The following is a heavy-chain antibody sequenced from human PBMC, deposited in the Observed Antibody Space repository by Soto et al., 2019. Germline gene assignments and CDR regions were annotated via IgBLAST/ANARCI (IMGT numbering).Heavy chain of an antibody. V-gene: IGHV4-34*01. CDR2: INHSGST. D-gene: IGHD3-10*01. CDR1: GGSFSGYY. Sequence: QVQLQQWGAGLLKPSETLSLTCAVYGGSFSGYYWNWIRQPPGKGLEWIGEINHSGSTNYNPSLNSRVTISVDTSKNQFSLKLSSVTAADPAVYYSARGYGRNFDYWGQGTLVTVSS. CDR3: ARGYGRNFDY. J-gene: IGHJ4*02.